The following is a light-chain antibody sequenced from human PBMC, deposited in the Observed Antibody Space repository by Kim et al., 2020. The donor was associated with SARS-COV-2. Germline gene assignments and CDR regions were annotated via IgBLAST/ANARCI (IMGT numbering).Light chain of an antibody. V-gene: IGKV1-39*01. CDR3: QQSYSTPPG. CDR1: QSISSY. Sequence: SSVGDRVTITCRASQSISSYLNWYQQKPGKAPKLLIYAASSLQSGVPSRFSGSGSGTDFTLTISSLQPEDFATYYCQQSYSTPPGFGQGTKLEI. CDR2: AAS. J-gene: IGKJ2*03.